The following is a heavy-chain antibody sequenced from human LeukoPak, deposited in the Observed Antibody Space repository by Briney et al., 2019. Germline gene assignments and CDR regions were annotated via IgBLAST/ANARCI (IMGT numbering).Heavy chain of an antibody. CDR1: GGSFSGYY. V-gene: IGHV4-34*01. CDR3: ARGLGFDY. CDR2: INHSGST. Sequence: KPSETLSLTGAVYGGSFSGYYWSWIRQPPGKGLEWIGEINHSGSTNYNPSLKSRVTISVDTSKNQFSLKLSSVTAADTAVYYCARGLGFDYWGQGTLVTVSS. J-gene: IGHJ4*02.